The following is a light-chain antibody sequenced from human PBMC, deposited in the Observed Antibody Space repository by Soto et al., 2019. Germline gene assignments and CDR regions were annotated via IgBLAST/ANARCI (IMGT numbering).Light chain of an antibody. CDR1: QSVSSY. V-gene: IGKV3-11*01. CDR3: QQRSNWPPWT. Sequence: EIVLRQSTATLSLSPCERATLSFSASQSVSSYLAWYQQKPGQAPRLLIYDASNRAAGIPARFSGSGSGTDFTLTISSLEPEDFAVYYCQQRSNWPPWTFGQGTKVDIK. J-gene: IGKJ1*01. CDR2: DAS.